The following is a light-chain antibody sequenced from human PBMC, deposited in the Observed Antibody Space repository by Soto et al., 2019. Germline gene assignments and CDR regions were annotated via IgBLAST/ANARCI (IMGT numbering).Light chain of an antibody. CDR1: SSDIGAYNS. V-gene: IGLV2-14*01. J-gene: IGLJ1*01. CDR2: EVS. CDR3: SSYTNINTRACV. Sequence: QSALTQPPSASGSPGQSVTISCTGTSSDIGAYNSVSWYQHHPGKAPKLVIYEVSKGPSGVSNRFSGSKSGNTASLTISGLQAEDEAEYYCSSYTNINTRACVFGTGTKLTVL.